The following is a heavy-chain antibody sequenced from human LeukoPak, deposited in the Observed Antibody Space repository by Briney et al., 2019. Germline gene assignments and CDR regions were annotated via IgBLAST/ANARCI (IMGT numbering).Heavy chain of an antibody. Sequence: GGSLRLSCVASGFTFSSYEMTWVRQAPGKGLEWLSYISSSGSTIYYADSVKGRFTVSRDNAKSSMWLQMNSLRDEDTAVYYCARDQTPFYWGQGSLVTVSS. CDR2: ISSSGSTI. CDR3: ARDQTPFY. CDR1: GFTFSSYE. V-gene: IGHV3-48*03. J-gene: IGHJ4*02. D-gene: IGHD4-23*01.